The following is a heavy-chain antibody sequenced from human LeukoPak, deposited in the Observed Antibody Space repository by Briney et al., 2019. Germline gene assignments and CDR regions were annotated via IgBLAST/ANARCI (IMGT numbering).Heavy chain of an antibody. Sequence: SETLSLTCTVSGGSISSSSYYWGWIRQPPGKGLEWIGSIYYSGSTYYNPSLKSRVTISVDTSKNQFSLKLSSVTAADTAMYYCVRDVSGTPADYWGQGTLVTVSS. V-gene: IGHV4-39*07. CDR2: IYYSGST. J-gene: IGHJ4*02. CDR1: GGSISSSSYY. CDR3: VRDVSGTPADY. D-gene: IGHD1-14*01.